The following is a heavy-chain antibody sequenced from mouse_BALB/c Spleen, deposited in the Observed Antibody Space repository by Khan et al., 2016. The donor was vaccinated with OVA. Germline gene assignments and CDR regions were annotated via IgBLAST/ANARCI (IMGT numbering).Heavy chain of an antibody. CDR3: ASLYHYGAGFAY. CDR1: GFSLTNYG. V-gene: IGHV2-2*02. J-gene: IGHJ3*01. Sequence: QVQLKQSGPGLIQPSQSLSITCTVSGFSLTNYGLHWVRQSPGKGLEWLGVIWSGGSTDYNAAFISRLTISKDNSKSQVFFKMNSLQPNDTAIYYCASLYHYGAGFAYWGQGTLVTVSA. CDR2: IWSGGST. D-gene: IGHD2-4*01.